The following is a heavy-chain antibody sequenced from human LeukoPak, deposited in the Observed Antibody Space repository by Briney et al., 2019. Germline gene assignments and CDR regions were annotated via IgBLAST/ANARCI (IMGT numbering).Heavy chain of an antibody. CDR2: LNPNSGDT. CDR3: ARGSTVGATESLGFDY. J-gene: IGHJ4*02. V-gene: IGHV1-2*02. D-gene: IGHD1-26*01. CDR1: GYTFTGYY. Sequence: ASVKVSCKASGYTFTGYYIHWVRQAPGQGLEWMGWLNPNSGDTHYAQKFQGRVTMTRDTSISTAYMELSRLRSDDTAMYYCARGSTVGATESLGFDYWGQGTPVTVSS.